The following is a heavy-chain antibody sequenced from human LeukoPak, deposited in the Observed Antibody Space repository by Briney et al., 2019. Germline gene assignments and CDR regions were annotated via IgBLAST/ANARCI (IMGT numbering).Heavy chain of an antibody. Sequence: GASVKVSCKASGYTFTAYYIHWVRQAPGQGLEWMGWINPNSGGTNYAQKFQGRVTMTRDTSISTAYMELSSLRSDDTAVYFCARRCDTSSYYTYYFDYWGQGTLVTVSS. CDR1: GYTFTAYY. CDR3: ARRCDTSSYYTYYFDY. CDR2: INPNSGGT. V-gene: IGHV1-2*02. D-gene: IGHD3-22*01. J-gene: IGHJ4*02.